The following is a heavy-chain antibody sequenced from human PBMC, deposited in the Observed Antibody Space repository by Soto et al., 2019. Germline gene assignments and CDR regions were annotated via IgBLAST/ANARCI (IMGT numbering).Heavy chain of an antibody. V-gene: IGHV2-5*02. J-gene: IGHJ4*02. Sequence: QITLKESGPTLVKPTQTLTLTCTFSGFSLSTSGVGVGWIRQPPGKALEWLALIYWDDDKRYSPSLKSRLTITKDTSKNQVVLTMTNMDPVDTATYYCAHRGSSGWYGVDYFAYWGQGTLVTVSS. CDR3: AHRGSSGWYGVDYFAY. CDR1: GFSLSTSGVG. D-gene: IGHD6-19*01. CDR2: IYWDDDK.